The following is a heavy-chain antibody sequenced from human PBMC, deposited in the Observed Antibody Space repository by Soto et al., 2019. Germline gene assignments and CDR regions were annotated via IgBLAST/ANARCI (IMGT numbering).Heavy chain of an antibody. CDR1: EDTFRNYA. CDR2: IIPIFGTA. Sequence: VKVSCKASEDTFRNYAISWVRQAPGQGLEWMGGIIPIFGTANYAQKFQGRVTITADTSANTVYLELSSLRSEDTAVYYCASTKSDSSAYYYWYLGLWGRGTLVTVSS. CDR3: ASTKSDSSAYYYWYLGL. D-gene: IGHD3-22*01. V-gene: IGHV1-69*13. J-gene: IGHJ2*01.